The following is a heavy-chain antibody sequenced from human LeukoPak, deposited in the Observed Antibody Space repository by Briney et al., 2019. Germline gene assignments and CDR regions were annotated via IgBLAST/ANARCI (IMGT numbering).Heavy chain of an antibody. CDR3: ARARSSSFSRGWFDP. CDR2: IYYSGST. V-gene: IGHV4-59*01. CDR1: GGSISSYY. D-gene: IGHD6-13*01. Sequence: SETLSLTCTVSGGSISSYYWSWIRQPPGKGLEWIGYIYYSGSTNYNPSRKSRVTISVDTSKNQFSLKLSSVTAADTAVYYCARARSSSFSRGWFDPWGQGTLVTVSS. J-gene: IGHJ5*02.